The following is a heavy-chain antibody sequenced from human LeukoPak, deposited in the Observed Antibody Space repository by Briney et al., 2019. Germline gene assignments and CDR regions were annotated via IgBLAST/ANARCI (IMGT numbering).Heavy chain of an antibody. D-gene: IGHD6-13*01. Sequence: SVKVSCKASGGTFSSYAISWVRQAPGQGLEWMGRIIPIFGTADYAQKFQGRVTITTDESTSTAYMELSSLRSEDTAVYYCARDLLGLGLAAAGTENWFDPWGQGTLVTVSS. J-gene: IGHJ5*02. CDR2: IIPIFGTA. CDR1: GGTFSSYA. V-gene: IGHV1-69*05. CDR3: ARDLLGLGLAAAGTENWFDP.